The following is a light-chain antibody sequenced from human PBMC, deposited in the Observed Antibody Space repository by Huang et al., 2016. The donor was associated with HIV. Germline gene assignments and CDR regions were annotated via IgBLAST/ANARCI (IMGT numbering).Light chain of an antibody. CDR3: VQYNSWPPLT. CDR1: QNINNK. Sequence: EIVMPQSPATLSVSPGERATLSCRASQNINNKLAWYQQIPGQAPRPLIYGASTRGNGFPARCSGSGSGTEFTLTISSLQSEDFALYYCVQYNSWPPLTFGGGTKVEIK. CDR2: GAS. J-gene: IGKJ4*01. V-gene: IGKV3-15*01.